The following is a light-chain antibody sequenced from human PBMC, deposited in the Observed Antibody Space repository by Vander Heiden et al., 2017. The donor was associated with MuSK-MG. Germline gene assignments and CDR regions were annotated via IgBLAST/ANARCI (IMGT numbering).Light chain of an antibody. CDR3: QQRSNWPIT. Sequence: ETVLTQSPATLSLSPGERATLSCRASQSVNSWLAWYQQKPGQAPRLLIYDASNRATGIPARFSGSGSGTDFTLTISSLEPEDFAVYYCQQRSNWPITFGQGTRLDIK. CDR1: QSVNSW. V-gene: IGKV3-11*01. J-gene: IGKJ5*01. CDR2: DAS.